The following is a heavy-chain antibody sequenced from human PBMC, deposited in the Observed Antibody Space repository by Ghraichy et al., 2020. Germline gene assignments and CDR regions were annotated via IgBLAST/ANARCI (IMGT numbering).Heavy chain of an antibody. J-gene: IGHJ6*02. CDR2: ISTTSSYI. V-gene: IGHV3-21*01. D-gene: IGHD3-22*01. Sequence: GESLNISCAASGFAFSIYSMDWVRQAPGRGLEWVSSISTTSSYIYYADSVKGRFTISRDNAKNSLYLQMNSLRADDTAVYYCARELYDTSGYYYYYGMDVWGQGTTVTVSS. CDR3: ARELYDTSGYYYYYGMDV. CDR1: GFAFSIYS.